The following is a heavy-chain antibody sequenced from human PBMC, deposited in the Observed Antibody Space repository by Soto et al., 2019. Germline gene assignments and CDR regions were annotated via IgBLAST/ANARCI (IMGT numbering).Heavy chain of an antibody. CDR1: GLTFSDYY. V-gene: IGHV3-11*05. CDR2: ITSSGHYT. Sequence: QVQLVESGGGFVKPGGSLRLSCAASGLTFSDYYMSWIRQAPGKGLEWVSYITSSGHYTKYADSVQGRFTISRDNAKKSLYLQMNSLRAEDTAVYYCARELDGIDVWGQGTTVTVSS. CDR3: ARELDGIDV. J-gene: IGHJ6*02.